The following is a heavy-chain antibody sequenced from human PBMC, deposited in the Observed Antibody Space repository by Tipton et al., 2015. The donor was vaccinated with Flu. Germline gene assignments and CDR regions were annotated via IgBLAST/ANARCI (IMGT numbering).Heavy chain of an antibody. CDR1: GFTFSSFS. CDR3: AREGGYNYGISY. V-gene: IGHV3-30*14. CDR2: ISEDGTNK. D-gene: IGHD5-18*01. Sequence: SLRLSCAASGFTFSSFSMHWVRQTPGGGLEWVAIISEDGTNKFYADSVKGRFTISRDNSRNTLSLQMNSLTVEDTGVFYCAREGGYNYGISYWGQGTLVTVSS. J-gene: IGHJ4*02.